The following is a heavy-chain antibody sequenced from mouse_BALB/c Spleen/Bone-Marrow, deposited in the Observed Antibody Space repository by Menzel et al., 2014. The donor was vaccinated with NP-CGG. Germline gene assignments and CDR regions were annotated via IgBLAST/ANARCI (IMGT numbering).Heavy chain of an antibody. V-gene: IGHV1-7*01. CDR1: GYTFXVYW. J-gene: IGHJ3*01. Sequence: VMLVESGAELAKPGASVKMSCKASGYTFXVYWIHWVKQRPGQGLEWIGYINPSTAYTEYNQKFKDKATLTADKSSTTAYMQLSSLTSEDSAVYYCALTTATPFAYWGQGTLVTVS. D-gene: IGHD1-2*01. CDR2: INPSTAYT. CDR3: ALTTATPFAY.